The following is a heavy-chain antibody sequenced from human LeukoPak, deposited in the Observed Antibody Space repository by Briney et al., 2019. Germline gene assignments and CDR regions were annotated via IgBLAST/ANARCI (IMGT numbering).Heavy chain of an antibody. CDR1: GYSISSGYY. Sequence: KTSETLSLTCTVSGYSISSGYYWGWIRQPPGKGLEWIGSIYHSGSTYYNPSLKSRVTISVDTSKNQFSLKLSSVTAADTAVYYCARVIIVTGYTATLVFDIWGQGTVVTVSS. V-gene: IGHV4-38-2*02. CDR3: ARVIIVTGYTATLVFDI. D-gene: IGHD3-9*01. CDR2: IYHSGST. J-gene: IGHJ3*02.